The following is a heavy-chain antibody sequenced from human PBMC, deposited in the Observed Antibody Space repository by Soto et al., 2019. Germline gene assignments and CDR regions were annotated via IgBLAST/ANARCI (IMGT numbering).Heavy chain of an antibody. CDR2: ISWNSGSI. V-gene: IGHV3-9*01. D-gene: IGHD5-12*01. CDR3: AKGSGYDSAAFVDY. CDR1: GFTFSSYG. J-gene: IGHJ4*02. Sequence: VQLVESGGGVVQPGRSLRLSCAASGFTFSSYGMHWVRQAPGKGLEWVSGISWNSGSIGYADSVKGRFTISRDNAKNSLYLQMNSLRAEDTALYYCAKGSGYDSAAFVDYWGQGTLVTVSS.